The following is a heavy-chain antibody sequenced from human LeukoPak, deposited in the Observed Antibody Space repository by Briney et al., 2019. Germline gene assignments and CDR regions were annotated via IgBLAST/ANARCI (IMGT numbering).Heavy chain of an antibody. V-gene: IGHV4-39*07. D-gene: IGHD6-19*01. CDR2: IYYSGST. CDR1: GGSISSSSYY. J-gene: IGHJ5*02. Sequence: SETLSLTCTVSGGSISSSSYYWGWIRQPPGKGLEWIGSIYYSGSTYYNPSLKSRVTISVDTSKNQFSLKLSSVTAADTAVYYCARVVPDSGWFDPWGQGTLVTVSS. CDR3: ARVVPDSGWFDP.